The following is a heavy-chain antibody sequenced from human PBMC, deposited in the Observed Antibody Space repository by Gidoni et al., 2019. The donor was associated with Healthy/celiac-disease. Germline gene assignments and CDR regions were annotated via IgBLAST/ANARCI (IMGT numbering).Heavy chain of an antibody. D-gene: IGHD4-17*01. V-gene: IGHV1-18*01. Sequence: QVQLVQSGAEVKKPGASVKVSCKASGYTFTSYGISWVRQAPGQGLEWMGWISAYNGNTNYAQKLQGRVTMTTDTSTSTAYMELRSLRSDDTAVYYCAQDGLKMTTVTDDYYYYGMDVWGQGTTVTVSS. J-gene: IGHJ6*02. CDR2: ISAYNGNT. CDR3: AQDGLKMTTVTDDYYYYGMDV. CDR1: GYTFTSYG.